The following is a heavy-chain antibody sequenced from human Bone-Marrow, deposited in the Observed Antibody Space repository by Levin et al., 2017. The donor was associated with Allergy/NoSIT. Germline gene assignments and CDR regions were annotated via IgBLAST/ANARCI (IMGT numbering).Heavy chain of an antibody. D-gene: IGHD2-15*01. Sequence: GGSLRLSCVASDFTFGSSTMDWVRQAPGKGLEWLSSIGFGSSHIYYADSVKGRFTISRDNAKNSLFLQMNSLRAEDTAVYYCARDLSGTSWKFGTWTMDVWGQGTTVTVSS. V-gene: IGHV3-21*06. J-gene: IGHJ6*02. CDR3: ARDLSGTSWKFGTWTMDV. CDR2: IGFGSSHI. CDR1: DFTFGSST.